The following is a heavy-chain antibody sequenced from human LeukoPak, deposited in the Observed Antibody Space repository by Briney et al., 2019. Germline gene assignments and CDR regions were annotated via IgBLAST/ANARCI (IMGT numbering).Heavy chain of an antibody. CDR1: GGSFSSYY. Sequence: SETLSLTCAVYGGSFSSYYWSWIRQPPGKGLEWIGEINHSGSTNYNPSLKSRVTISVDTSKNQFSLQLSSATAADTAVYYCARGGFYCGGQCYVAYWGQRTLVTVSS. D-gene: IGHD2-21*01. CDR2: INHSGST. CDR3: ARGGFYCGGQCYVAY. J-gene: IGHJ4*02. V-gene: IGHV4-34*01.